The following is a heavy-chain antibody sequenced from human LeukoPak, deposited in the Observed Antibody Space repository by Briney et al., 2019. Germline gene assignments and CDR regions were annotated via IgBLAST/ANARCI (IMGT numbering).Heavy chain of an antibody. V-gene: IGHV1-69*04. D-gene: IGHD3-10*01. CDR1: GGTFSSYA. J-gene: IGHJ6*02. CDR3: ARSPMVRGVIMYGMDV. Sequence: GASVTVSFKASGGTFSSYAISWVRQAPGQGLEWMGRIIPILGIANYAQKFQGRVTITADKSTSTAYMELSSLRSEDAAVYYCARSPMVRGVIMYGMDVWGQGTTVTVSS. CDR2: IIPILGIA.